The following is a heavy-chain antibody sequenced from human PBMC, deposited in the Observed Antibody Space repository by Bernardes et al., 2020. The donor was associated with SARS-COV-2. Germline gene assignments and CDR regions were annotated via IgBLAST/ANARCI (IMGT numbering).Heavy chain of an antibody. V-gene: IGHV4-59*01. CDR3: ARGGSGYSYGYHGFGY. J-gene: IGHJ4*02. D-gene: IGHD5-18*01. CDR1: GGSISSYY. CDR2: IYYSGST. Sequence: SETLSLTCTVSGGSISSYYWSWIRQPPGKGLEWIGNIYYSGSTNYNPSLKSRVTITVDTSKNQFSLKLSSMTAADTAVYYCARGGSGYSYGYHGFGYWGQGTLVTVSS.